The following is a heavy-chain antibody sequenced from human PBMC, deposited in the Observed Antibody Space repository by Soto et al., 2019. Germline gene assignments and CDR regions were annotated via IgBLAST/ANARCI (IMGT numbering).Heavy chain of an antibody. V-gene: IGHV1-69*01. CDR2: IIPVFDKA. CDR3: ARLRRDWGDAFDL. CDR1: GGSFGSSA. D-gene: IGHD3-16*01. Sequence: QVQLVQPGADVKKPGSSVKVSCKTSGGSFGSSAISWVRQAPAQGLEWMGEIIPVFDKANYAQNFQGRLTITEDELTGTVFMELSSLRSEDTAVYFCARLRRDWGDAFDLWGLGTFVTVSS. J-gene: IGHJ3*01.